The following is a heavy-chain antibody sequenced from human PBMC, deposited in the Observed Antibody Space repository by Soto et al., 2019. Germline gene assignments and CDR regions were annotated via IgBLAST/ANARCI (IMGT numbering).Heavy chain of an antibody. Sequence: VHLGNSGAELKKPGPSVKVSCKPSGGTSKTNNINWVQRPPGQGLEWMGGILPIFGTTNYAQRFQGRVTITADDSTSTAYMELSSLRSEDTAVYYCARDETGDSYYYYYGMDVWGQGTTVTVTS. CDR1: GGTSKTNN. CDR2: ILPIFGTT. CDR3: ARDETGDSYYYYYGMDV. D-gene: IGHD7-27*01. J-gene: IGHJ6*02. V-gene: IGHV1-69*01.